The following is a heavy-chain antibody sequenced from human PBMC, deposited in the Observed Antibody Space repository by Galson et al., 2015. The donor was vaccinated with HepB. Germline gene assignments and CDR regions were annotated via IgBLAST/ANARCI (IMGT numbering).Heavy chain of an antibody. CDR3: AGDDDSGYWYFDY. CDR2: INPSGGST. D-gene: IGHD3-22*01. J-gene: IGHJ4*02. Sequence: SVKVSCKASGYTFTSYYMHWVRQAPGQGLEWMGIINPSGGSTTYAQKFQGRVTMTRDTSTSTVYMELSGLKSEDTAVYYCAGDDDSGYWYFDYWGQGTLVTVSS. CDR1: GYTFTSYY. V-gene: IGHV1-46*03.